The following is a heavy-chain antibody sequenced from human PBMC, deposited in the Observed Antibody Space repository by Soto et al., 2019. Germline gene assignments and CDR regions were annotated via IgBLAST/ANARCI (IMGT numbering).Heavy chain of an antibody. CDR3: AKVLMATIYHPPFDY. V-gene: IGHV3-23*01. CDR1: GFPFRSYA. Sequence: GGSLRLSCAASGFPFRSYAMSWVRQAPGKGLEWVSAISGSGGSTYYADSVKGRFTISRDNSKNTLYLQMNSLRAEDTAVYYCAKVLMATIYHPPFDYWGQGTLVTVSS. CDR2: ISGSGGST. D-gene: IGHD5-12*01. J-gene: IGHJ4*02.